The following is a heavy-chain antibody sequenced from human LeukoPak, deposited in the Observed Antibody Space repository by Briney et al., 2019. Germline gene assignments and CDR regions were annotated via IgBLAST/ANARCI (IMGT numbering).Heavy chain of an antibody. CDR2: IRYDGSNK. V-gene: IGHV3-30*02. CDR1: GFTFSSYG. Sequence: GGSLRLSCAASGFTFSSYGMHWVRQAPGKGLEWVAFIRYDGSNKYYADSVKGRFTVSRDNPKNTVYLQITSVRAEDTGVYYCAKDHLPGIVVADRDYWGQGTLVTVSS. CDR3: AKDHLPGIVVADRDY. D-gene: IGHD6-19*01. J-gene: IGHJ4*02.